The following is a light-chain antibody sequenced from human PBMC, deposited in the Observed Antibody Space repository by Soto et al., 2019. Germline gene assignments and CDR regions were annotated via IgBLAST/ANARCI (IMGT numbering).Light chain of an antibody. V-gene: IGKV3-20*01. CDR3: QQYGSSPGA. CDR2: GAS. CDR1: QSISISS. Sequence: VLTQSPGTLSLSLGERATLSCRASQSISISSLAWYQQKPGQAPRLLIYGASSRATGIPDRFSGSGSGTDFTLTISRLEPEDFAVYYCQQYGSSPGAFGPGTKVHIK. J-gene: IGKJ3*01.